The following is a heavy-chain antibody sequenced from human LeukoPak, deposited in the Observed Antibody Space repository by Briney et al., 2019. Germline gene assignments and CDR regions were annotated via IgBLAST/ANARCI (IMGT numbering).Heavy chain of an antibody. Sequence: SETLSLTCAVYGGSFSGYFWSWIRQPPGKGLEWIGEINHSGSTNYNSSLKSRVTISVDTSKNQLFLKLNSVTAADTAVYYCATRPDIAAAGPGWFDPWGQGTLVTVSS. CDR3: ATRPDIAAAGPGWFDP. CDR1: GGSFSGYF. V-gene: IGHV4-34*01. CDR2: INHSGST. D-gene: IGHD6-13*01. J-gene: IGHJ5*02.